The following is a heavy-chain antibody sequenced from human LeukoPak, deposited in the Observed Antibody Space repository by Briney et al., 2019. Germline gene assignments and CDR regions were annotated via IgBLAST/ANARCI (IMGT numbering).Heavy chain of an antibody. CDR1: GFTFSSYA. D-gene: IGHD3-22*01. V-gene: IGHV3-23*01. CDR3: AKDGRNYDGSGYYDY. J-gene: IGHJ4*02. CDR2: ISGSGGST. Sequence: GGSLRLSCAASGFTFSSYAMSWVRQAPGKGLEWVSAISGSGGSTYYADSVKGRFTISRDNSKNTLYLQMNSLRAEDTAVYYCAKDGRNYDGSGYYDYWGQGTLVTVSS.